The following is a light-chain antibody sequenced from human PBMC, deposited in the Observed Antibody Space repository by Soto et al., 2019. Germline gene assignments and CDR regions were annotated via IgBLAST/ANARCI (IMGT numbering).Light chain of an antibody. CDR1: QSVGST. Sequence: EIVLTQSPAALSVSPGERVTLSCWASQSVGSTLNWYQQRPGQAPRLLIYDASNRATGIPARFSGSGSGTDFTLTISSLEPEDFAVYYCQQRSYFGQGTRLEIK. V-gene: IGKV3-11*01. J-gene: IGKJ5*01. CDR2: DAS. CDR3: QQRSY.